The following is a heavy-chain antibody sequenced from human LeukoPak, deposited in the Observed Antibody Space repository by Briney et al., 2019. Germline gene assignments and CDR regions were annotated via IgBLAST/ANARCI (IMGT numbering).Heavy chain of an antibody. CDR2: IYSGGST. V-gene: IGHV3-66*02. J-gene: IGHJ5*02. D-gene: IGHD2-2*01. CDR3: AREGCSSTSCGWFDP. Sequence: GGSLRLSCAASGYTVSSNYMSWVRQAPGKGLEWVSVIYSGGSTYYADSVKGRFTISRDNSKNTLYLQMNSLRAEDTAVYYCAREGCSSTSCGWFDPWGQGTLVTVSS. CDR1: GYTVSSNY.